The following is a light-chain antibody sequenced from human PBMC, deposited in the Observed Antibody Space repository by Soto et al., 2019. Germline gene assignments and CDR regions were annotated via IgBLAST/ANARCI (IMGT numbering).Light chain of an antibody. V-gene: IGKV3-20*01. J-gene: IGKJ4*01. CDR1: QTVRNNY. CDR2: DAS. Sequence: ELVSKHSLVTLPLSPGERATXSCRASQTVRNNYLAWYQQKPGQAPRLMIYDASRRATGIPDRFSGRGSGTDFTLTISRLEPEDFAVYYCQQFSRSPLT. CDR3: QQFSRSPLT.